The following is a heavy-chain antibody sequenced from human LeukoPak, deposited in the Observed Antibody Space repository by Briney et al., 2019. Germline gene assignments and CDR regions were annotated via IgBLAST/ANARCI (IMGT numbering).Heavy chain of an antibody. Sequence: SVTVSCTASRGTFSIYAISWVRQAPGQGLEWMGGIIPIFGAANYAQKFQGRVTITADESTSTAYMELSSLRSEDTAVYYCASIEYYDILTGYSRPYYYYGMDVWGQGTTVTVSS. V-gene: IGHV1-69*13. D-gene: IGHD3-9*01. CDR3: ASIEYYDILTGYSRPYYYYGMDV. CDR1: RGTFSIYA. J-gene: IGHJ6*02. CDR2: IIPIFGAA.